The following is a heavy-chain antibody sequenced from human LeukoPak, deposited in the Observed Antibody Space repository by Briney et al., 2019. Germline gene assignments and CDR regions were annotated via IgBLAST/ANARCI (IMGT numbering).Heavy chain of an antibody. CDR3: ARRAGAYTHPYDY. D-gene: IGHD3-16*01. J-gene: IGHJ4*02. V-gene: IGHV3-53*01. CDR1: GFTVSSNY. Sequence: PGGSLRLSCAASGFTVSSNYMSWVRQAPGKGLEWVSVIYSGGSTHYSDSVKGRFTISIDNSKNTLYLQMNSLRAEDTAVYYCARRAGAYTHPYDYWGQGTLVTVSS. CDR2: IYSGGST.